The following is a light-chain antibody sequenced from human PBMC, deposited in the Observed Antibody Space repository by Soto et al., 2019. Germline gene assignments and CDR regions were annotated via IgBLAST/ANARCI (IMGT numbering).Light chain of an antibody. CDR2: DVS. Sequence: QSALTQPASVSGSPGQSITNSCTGTSSDVGGYNYVSWYQQHPGKAPKLMIYDVSNRPSGVSNRFSGSKSGNTASLTISGLKAEDEADYYCSSYTSSSTRVFGGGTKLTVL. J-gene: IGLJ2*01. CDR3: SSYTSSSTRV. CDR1: SSDVGGYNY. V-gene: IGLV2-14*01.